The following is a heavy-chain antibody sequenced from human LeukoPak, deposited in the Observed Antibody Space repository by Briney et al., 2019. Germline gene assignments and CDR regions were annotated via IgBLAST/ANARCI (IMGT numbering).Heavy chain of an antibody. Sequence: PSETLSLTCTVSGGSISSYYWSWIRQPPGKGLEWIAYIYYSGSTNYNPSLKSRVTISVDTSKNQFSLKLSSVTAADTAVYYCARGDYGSGSYYGCWGQGTLVTVSS. J-gene: IGHJ4*02. CDR1: GGSISSYY. D-gene: IGHD3-10*01. CDR2: IYYSGST. CDR3: ARGDYGSGSYYGC. V-gene: IGHV4-59*01.